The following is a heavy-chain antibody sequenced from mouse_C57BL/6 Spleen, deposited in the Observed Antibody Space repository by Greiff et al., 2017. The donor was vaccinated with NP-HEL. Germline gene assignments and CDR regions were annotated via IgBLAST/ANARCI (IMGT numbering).Heavy chain of an antibody. CDR1: GFTFSDYG. V-gene: IGHV5-17*01. CDR2: ISSGSSTI. J-gene: IGHJ4*01. CDR3: ARNYYPYAMDY. Sequence: EVQLMESGGGLVKPGGSLKLSCAASGFTFSDYGMHWVRQAPEKGLEWVAYISSGSSTIYYADTVKGRFTISRDNAKNTLFLQMTSLRSEDTAMYYCARNYYPYAMDYWGQGTSVTVSS. D-gene: IGHD1-1*01.